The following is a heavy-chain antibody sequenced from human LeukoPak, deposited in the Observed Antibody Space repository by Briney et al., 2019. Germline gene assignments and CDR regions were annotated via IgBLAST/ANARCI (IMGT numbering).Heavy chain of an antibody. CDR3: AKTYGSA. J-gene: IGHJ4*02. CDR1: GFTFSSYA. D-gene: IGHD3-10*01. Sequence: GGSLRLSCAASGFTFSSYAMHWVRQAPGKGLEYVSAISSNGGSTYYANSVKGRFTISRDNSKNTLYLQMNSLRAEDTAVYYCAKTYGSAWGQGTLVTVSS. CDR2: ISSNGGST. V-gene: IGHV3-64*01.